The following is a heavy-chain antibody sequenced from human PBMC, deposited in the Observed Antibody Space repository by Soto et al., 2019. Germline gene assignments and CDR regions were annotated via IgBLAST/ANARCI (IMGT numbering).Heavy chain of an antibody. Sequence: PGGSLRLSCAASGFTFSSYSMNWVRQAPGKGLEWVSSISSSSSYIYYADSVKGRFTISRDNAKNSLYLQMNSLRAEDTAVYYCARVQGPGITGTYYFDYWGQGTLVTVS. CDR2: ISSSSSYI. V-gene: IGHV3-21*01. D-gene: IGHD1-7*01. CDR1: GFTFSSYS. J-gene: IGHJ4*02. CDR3: ARVQGPGITGTYYFDY.